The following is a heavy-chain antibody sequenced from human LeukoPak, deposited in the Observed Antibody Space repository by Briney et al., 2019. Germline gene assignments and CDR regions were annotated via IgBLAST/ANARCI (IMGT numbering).Heavy chain of an antibody. V-gene: IGHV3-48*03. J-gene: IGHJ4*02. CDR2: ISSSGSTI. D-gene: IGHD3-22*01. CDR1: GFTFSSYE. Sequence: GGSLRLSCAASGFTFSSYEMNWVRQAPGKGLEWVSYISSSGSTIYYADSVKGRFTISRDNAKNSLYLQMNSLRAEDTAVYYCARVAYYYDSSGYYPAERAFDYWGQGTLVTVSS. CDR3: ARVAYYYDSSGYYPAERAFDY.